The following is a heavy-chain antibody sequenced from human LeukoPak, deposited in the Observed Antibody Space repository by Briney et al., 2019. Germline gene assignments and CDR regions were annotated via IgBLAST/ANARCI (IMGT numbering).Heavy chain of an antibody. Sequence: GGSLRLSCAASGFTFSSNGMHWVRQAPGKGPEWVAFIRYDGSNKYYADSVKGRFTISRDNSKNTLYLQMNSLRGEDTAVYYCAKGSSISADYWGQGTLVTVSS. V-gene: IGHV3-30*02. CDR2: IRYDGSNK. J-gene: IGHJ4*02. D-gene: IGHD1-14*01. CDR1: GFTFSSNG. CDR3: AKGSSISADY.